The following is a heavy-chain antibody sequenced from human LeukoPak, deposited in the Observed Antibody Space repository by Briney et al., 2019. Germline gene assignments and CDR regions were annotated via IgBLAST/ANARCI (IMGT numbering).Heavy chain of an antibody. D-gene: IGHD1-26*01. CDR1: RFPFNTFA. V-gene: IGHV3-30-3*01. J-gene: IGHJ4*02. CDR3: ARGLFTGGTYFGF. Sequence: GRSLRLSCAASRFPFNTFAMHWVRQAPGKGLEWVAVISSDGSNKKYGASVKGRFTISRDNYKNTLYLQMNSLRAEDTAVYYWARGLFTGGTYFGFWGQGSLVIVSS. CDR2: ISSDGSNK.